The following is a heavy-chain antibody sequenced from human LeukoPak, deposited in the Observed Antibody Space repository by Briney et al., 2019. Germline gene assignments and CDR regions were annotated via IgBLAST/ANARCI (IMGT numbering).Heavy chain of an antibody. D-gene: IGHD5-12*01. CDR1: GFTFSNYW. Sequence: PGGSLRLSCAASGFTFSNYWMAWVRQAPGKGLEWVAHINQDGSKEHYMDSVKARFTISRDNAKNSLSLQMNSLRAEDTAVYYCVRDGGVSGYDLPDYWGQGTLVTVSS. CDR2: INQDGSKE. CDR3: VRDGGVSGYDLPDY. V-gene: IGHV3-7*01. J-gene: IGHJ4*02.